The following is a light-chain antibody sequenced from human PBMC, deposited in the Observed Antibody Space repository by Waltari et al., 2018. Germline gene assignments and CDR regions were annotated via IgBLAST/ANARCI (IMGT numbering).Light chain of an antibody. Sequence: QSALTQPPSASGSPGQSVTISCTGTSSDVGGYNYVSWYQQHPGKAPKLILYEVGQCPSGVPARCSGSKSGNTASLTVSGLQAEDEADYYCSSFAGTNNFVVFGGGTKLTV. CDR3: SSFAGTNNFVV. V-gene: IGLV2-8*01. J-gene: IGLJ2*01. CDR2: EVG. CDR1: SSDVGGYNY.